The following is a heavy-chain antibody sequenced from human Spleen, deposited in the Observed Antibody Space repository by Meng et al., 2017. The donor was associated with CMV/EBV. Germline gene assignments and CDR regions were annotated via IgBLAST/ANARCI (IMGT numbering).Heavy chain of an antibody. CDR3: ARERYLEPAASPAYYYYGIDV. D-gene: IGHD2-2*01. CDR1: GGTFSSYA. J-gene: IGHJ6*02. Sequence: SVKVSCKASGGTFSSYAISWVRQAPGQGLEWMGGIIPIFGTANYAQKFQGRVAMASDTSISTAYVELSRLRSDDTAIYYCARERYLEPAASPAYYYYGIDVWGQGTTVTVSS. V-gene: IGHV1-69*05. CDR2: IIPIFGTA.